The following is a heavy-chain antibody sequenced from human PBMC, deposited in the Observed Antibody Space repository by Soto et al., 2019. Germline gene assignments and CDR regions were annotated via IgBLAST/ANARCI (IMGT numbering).Heavy chain of an antibody. CDR2: MNPNSGNT. Sequence: ASVKVSCKASGYTFTSYDINWVRQATGQGLEWMGWMNPNSGNTGYAQKFQGRVTMTRNTSISTAYMELSSLRSEDTAVYYCARPVTTKPFDYYYGMDVWGQGTTVTVSS. CDR1: GYTFTSYD. V-gene: IGHV1-8*01. CDR3: ARPVTTKPFDYYYGMDV. J-gene: IGHJ6*02. D-gene: IGHD4-17*01.